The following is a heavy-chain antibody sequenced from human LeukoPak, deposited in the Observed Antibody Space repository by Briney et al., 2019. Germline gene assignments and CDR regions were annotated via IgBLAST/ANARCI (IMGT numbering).Heavy chain of an antibody. J-gene: IGHJ4*02. CDR3: ARGGITMVQGYFDY. D-gene: IGHD3-10*01. CDR2: IYHSGST. CDR1: GGSISSGGYS. V-gene: IGHV4-30-2*01. Sequence: PSETLSLTCAVSGGSISSGGYSWRWLRQPPGKGLEWIGYIYHSGSTYYNPSLKSRVTISVDRSKNQFSLKLSSVTAADTAVYYCARGGITMVQGYFDYWGQGTLVTVSS.